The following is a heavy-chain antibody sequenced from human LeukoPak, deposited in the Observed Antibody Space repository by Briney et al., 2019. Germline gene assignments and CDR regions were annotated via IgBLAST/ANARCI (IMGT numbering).Heavy chain of an antibody. Sequence: ASVKVSCKASGYTFTGYYMHWVRQAPGQGLEWMGWINPNSGGTSYAQKFQGRVTMARDTSISAAYMELSRLRSDDTAAYYCARGRSIAVAGNWFDPWGQGTLVTVSS. D-gene: IGHD6-19*01. CDR2: INPNSGGT. CDR1: GYTFTGYY. V-gene: IGHV1-2*02. J-gene: IGHJ5*02. CDR3: ARGRSIAVAGNWFDP.